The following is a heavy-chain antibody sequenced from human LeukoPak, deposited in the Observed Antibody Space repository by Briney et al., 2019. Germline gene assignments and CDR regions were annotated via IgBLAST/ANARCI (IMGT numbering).Heavy chain of an antibody. V-gene: IGHV3-30*18. D-gene: IGHD2-2*01. CDR1: GSTFSSYG. CDR3: AKGKGRYCGSTSCYEFDY. CDR2: ISFEGSNK. Sequence: GGSLRPSSAAPGSTFSSYGIHWVLQAPGKGLDWGAVISFEGSNKYYADSVKGRFTISRDNSKNTLYLQMDSLRAEDTAVYYCAKGKGRYCGSTSCYEFDYWGQGTLVTVSS. J-gene: IGHJ4*02.